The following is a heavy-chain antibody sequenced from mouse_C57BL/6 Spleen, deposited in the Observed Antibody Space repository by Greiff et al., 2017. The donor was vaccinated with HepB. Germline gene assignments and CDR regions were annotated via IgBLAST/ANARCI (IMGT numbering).Heavy chain of an antibody. J-gene: IGHJ3*01. CDR1: GFTFSDYY. CDR3: ASPCDAGFAY. CDR2: ISNGGGST. V-gene: IGHV5-12*01. Sequence: EVKLVESGGGLVQPGGSLKLSCAASGFTFSDYYMYWVRQTPEKRLEWVAYISNGGGSTYYPDTVKGRFTISRDNAKNTPYLQMSRLKSEDTAMYYSASPCDAGFAYWGQETLVTVSA. D-gene: IGHD2-13*01.